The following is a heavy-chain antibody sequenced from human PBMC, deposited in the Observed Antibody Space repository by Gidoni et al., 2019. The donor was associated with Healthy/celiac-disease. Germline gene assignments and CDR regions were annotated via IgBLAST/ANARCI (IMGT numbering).Heavy chain of an antibody. CDR1: GDSGSSNRAA. D-gene: IGHD3-22*01. J-gene: IGHJ5*02. Sequence: QVQLQQSGPGLVKPSQTLSLTCAISGDSGSSNRAAWHWIRQSPSRGLEWLGRTYYRSKWYNDYAVSVTSRITINPDTSKNQFSLQLNSVTPEDTAVYYCARDRGGYYDEGNYNWFDPWGQGTLVTVSS. CDR2: TYYRSKWYN. CDR3: ARDRGGYYDEGNYNWFDP. V-gene: IGHV6-1*01.